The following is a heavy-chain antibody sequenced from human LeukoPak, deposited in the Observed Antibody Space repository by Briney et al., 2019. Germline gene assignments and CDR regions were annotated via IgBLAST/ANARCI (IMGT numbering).Heavy chain of an antibody. D-gene: IGHD3-10*01. V-gene: IGHV4-38-2*01. Sequence: TSETLSLTCAVSGYSISSGYYWGWIRQPPGKGLEWIGSIYHSGSTYYNPSLKSRVTISVDTSKNPFSLKLSSETAADTAVYYCASQRSYYGSGVYFDYWGQGTLVTVSS. CDR2: IYHSGST. J-gene: IGHJ4*01. CDR1: GYSISSGYY. CDR3: ASQRSYYGSGVYFDY.